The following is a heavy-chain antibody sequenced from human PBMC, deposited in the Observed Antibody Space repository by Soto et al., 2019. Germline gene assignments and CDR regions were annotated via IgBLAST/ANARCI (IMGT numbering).Heavy chain of an antibody. CDR1: GFTFSSYW. CDR3: ASARGYCSSTTAGC. D-gene: IGHD2-2*03. Sequence: GGSLRLSCAASGFTFSSYWMSWVRQAPGKGLEWVANIKQDGSEKYYVDSVKGRFTISRDNAKNSLYLQMNSLRAEDTAVYYCASARGYCSSTTAGCWGQGTLVTVSS. CDR2: IKQDGSEK. J-gene: IGHJ4*02. V-gene: IGHV3-7*01.